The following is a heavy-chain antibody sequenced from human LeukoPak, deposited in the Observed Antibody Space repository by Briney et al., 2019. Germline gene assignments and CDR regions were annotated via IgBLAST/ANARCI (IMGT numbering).Heavy chain of an antibody. CDR2: INPSGGST. V-gene: IGHV1-46*01. CDR3: ARENRRDGYFSCFDY. CDR1: GYTFTSYY. D-gene: IGHD5-24*01. J-gene: IGHJ4*02. Sequence: ASVKVSCKASGYTFTSYYMHWVRQAPGQGLEWMGIINPSGGSTSYAQKFQGRVTMTRDMSTSTVYMELSSLRSEDTAVYYCARENRRDGYFSCFDYWGQGTLVTVSS.